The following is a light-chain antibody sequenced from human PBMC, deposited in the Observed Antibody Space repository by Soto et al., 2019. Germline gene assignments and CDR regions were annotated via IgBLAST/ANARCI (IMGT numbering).Light chain of an antibody. J-gene: IGLJ1*01. Sequence: QSLLTQPASVSGSSGQSITISFSGTSSDVCGYKYVSWYQHHPGKVPKLIIYDVSNRPSGVSSRFSGSKSGNTASLTISGLQAEDEADYFCSSYTSNNVLRLFGTGTKVTVL. CDR1: SSDVCGYKY. V-gene: IGLV2-14*03. CDR3: SSYTSNNVLRL. CDR2: DVS.